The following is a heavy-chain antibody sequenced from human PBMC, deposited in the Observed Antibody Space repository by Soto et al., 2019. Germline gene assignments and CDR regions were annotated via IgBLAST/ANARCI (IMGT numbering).Heavy chain of an antibody. CDR1: GGSISSGDYY. V-gene: IGHV4-30-4*01. CDR3: ARGSSGSSYGSFYGCVDY. Sequence: QVQLQESGPGLVKPSQTLSLTCTVSGGSISSGDYYWSWIRQPPGKGLEWIGYIYYSGSTYYNPSLKSRVTISVYTSKTQSSLKLSSVTAADTAVYYCARGSSGSSYGSFYGCVDYWGQGTLVTVSS. D-gene: IGHD5-18*01. CDR2: IYYSGST. J-gene: IGHJ4*02.